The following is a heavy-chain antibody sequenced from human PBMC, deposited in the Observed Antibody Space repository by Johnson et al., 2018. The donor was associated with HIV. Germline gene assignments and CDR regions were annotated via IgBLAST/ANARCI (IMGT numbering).Heavy chain of an antibody. J-gene: IGHJ3*02. CDR2: IKQDGSEK. CDR3: ARVYDYDSSGSPYAFDI. Sequence: VQLVESGGGLVQPGGSLRLSCAASGFTFSSYWMSWVRQAPGKGLEWVANIKQDGSEKYYVDSVKGRFTISRDNAKNSLYLQMNSLRAEDTAVYYCARVYDYDSSGSPYAFDIWGQGTMVTVSS. D-gene: IGHD3-22*01. CDR1: GFTFSSYW. V-gene: IGHV3-7*01.